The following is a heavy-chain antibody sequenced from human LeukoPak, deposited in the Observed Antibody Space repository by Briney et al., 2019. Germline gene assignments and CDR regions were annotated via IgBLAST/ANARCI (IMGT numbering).Heavy chain of an antibody. CDR3: ARRVGCSSTSCSEQLDY. D-gene: IGHD2-2*01. CDR1: GESFSGYF. V-gene: IGHV4-34*01. Sequence: PSETLSLTCAVYGESFSGYFWNWIRQPPGKGLEWIGSIYYSGSTYYNPSLKSRVTISVDTSKNQFSLKLSSVTAADTAVYYCARRVGCSSTSCSEQLDYWGQGTLVTVSS. J-gene: IGHJ4*02. CDR2: IYYSGST.